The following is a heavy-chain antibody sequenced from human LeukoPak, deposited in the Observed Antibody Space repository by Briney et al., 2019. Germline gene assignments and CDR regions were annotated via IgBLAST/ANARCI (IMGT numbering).Heavy chain of an antibody. CDR2: ISAYNGNT. V-gene: IGHV1-18*01. Sequence: ASVKVSCKASGYTFTSYGISWVRQAPGQGLEWMGWISAYNGNTNYAQKLQGGVTMTTDTSTSTAYMELRSLRSDDTAVYYCATPDPGDTAMVNPIDAFDIWGQGTMVTVSS. CDR3: ATPDPGDTAMVNPIDAFDI. CDR1: GYTFTSYG. J-gene: IGHJ3*02. D-gene: IGHD5-18*01.